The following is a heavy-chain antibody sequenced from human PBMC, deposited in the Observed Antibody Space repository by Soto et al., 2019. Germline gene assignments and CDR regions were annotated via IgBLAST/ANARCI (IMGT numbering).Heavy chain of an antibody. CDR3: ARGGGYDFRSSQAPPIDA. V-gene: IGHV4-59*01. Sequence: SETLSLTCNVSGGSISDFYWSWIRQSPGKRLEWIGDLYYTGSTNYNPSLKSRVTISLDTSKNQFSLKVRSVTAADTAVYYCARGGGYDFRSSQAPPIDAWGQGTPVTVSS. J-gene: IGHJ5*01. CDR2: LYYTGST. CDR1: GGSISDFY. D-gene: IGHD3-3*01.